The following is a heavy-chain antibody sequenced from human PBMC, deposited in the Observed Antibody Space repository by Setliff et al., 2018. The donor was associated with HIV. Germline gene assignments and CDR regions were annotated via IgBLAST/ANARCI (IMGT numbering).Heavy chain of an antibody. V-gene: IGHV4-61*09. J-gene: IGHJ5*02. D-gene: IGHD1-20*01. CDR2: IYTTGST. CDR1: GGSVSSGHYY. CDR3: ARRASATSWYPNWFDP. Sequence: PSETLSLTCTVSGGSVSSGHYYWSWIRQPAGKGLEWIGHIYTTGSTSHNPSLKSRVTISVDTSKNHFSLELRSVTAADTAVYYCARRASATSWYPNWFDPWGQGLLVTVSS.